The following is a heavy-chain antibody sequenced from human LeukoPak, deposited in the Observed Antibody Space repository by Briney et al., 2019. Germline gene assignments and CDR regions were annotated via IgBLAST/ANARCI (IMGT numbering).Heavy chain of an antibody. Sequence: SETLSLTCTVSGDSISNYYWTWIRQSAGKGLQWIGRINTSGNTNYNPYLKSRVTMSLDTSKNQFSLNLSSVTAADTAVYYCARERLGFREDVWGKGTTVTVSS. CDR3: ARERLGFREDV. V-gene: IGHV4-4*07. J-gene: IGHJ6*04. CDR1: GDSISNYY. CDR2: INTSGNT. D-gene: IGHD3-10*01.